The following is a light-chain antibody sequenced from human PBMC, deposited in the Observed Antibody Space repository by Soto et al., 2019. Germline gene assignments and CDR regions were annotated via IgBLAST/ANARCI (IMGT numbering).Light chain of an antibody. V-gene: IGKV4-1*01. Sequence: DIVMTQSPDSLAVSLGERATINCKSSQSVLYSSNNKNYLAWYQEKPGQPPKLLIYWASTRESGVPDRLSGSGSGTDFTLTISSLQAEDVAVYYCQQYCTLPWTFGQGTKVEIK. CDR1: QSVLYSSNNKNY. CDR2: WAS. CDR3: QQYCTLPWT. J-gene: IGKJ1*01.